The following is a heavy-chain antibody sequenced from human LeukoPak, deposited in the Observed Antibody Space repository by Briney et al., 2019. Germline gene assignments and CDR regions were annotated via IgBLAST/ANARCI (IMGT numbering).Heavy chain of an antibody. CDR2: INHSGST. D-gene: IGHD3-3*01. CDR1: GGSFSGYY. CDR3: ARSITIFGVVTLPYNWFDP. J-gene: IGHJ5*02. V-gene: IGHV4-34*01. Sequence: SETLSLTCAVYGGSFSGYYWSWIRQPPGKGLEWIGEINHSGSTNYNPSLKSRVTISVDTSKNQFSLKLSSVTAADTAVYYCARSITIFGVVTLPYNWFDPWGQGTLVTVSS.